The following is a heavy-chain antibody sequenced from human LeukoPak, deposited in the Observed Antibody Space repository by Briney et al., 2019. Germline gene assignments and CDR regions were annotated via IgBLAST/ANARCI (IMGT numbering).Heavy chain of an antibody. Sequence: PGGSLRLSCAASGFTFSSYGMHWVRQAPGEGLEWVAYIYSDAINTKYADSVKGRFTISRDNAKNSLYLQMNSLRAEDTAVYYCARVVGSSGYYYIDAFYIWGQGTMVTVSS. CDR3: ARVVGSSGYYYIDAFYI. D-gene: IGHD3-22*01. V-gene: IGHV3-30*12. CDR2: IYSDAINT. CDR1: GFTFSSYG. J-gene: IGHJ3*02.